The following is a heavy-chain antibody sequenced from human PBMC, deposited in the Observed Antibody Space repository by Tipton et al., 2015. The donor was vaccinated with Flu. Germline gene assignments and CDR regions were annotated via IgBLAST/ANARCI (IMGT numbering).Heavy chain of an antibody. CDR1: GGSISSYY. Sequence: LRLSCTVSGGSISSYYWSWIRQPPGKGLEWIGYIYYSGSTNYNPSLKSRVTISVDTSKNQFSLKLSSVTAADTAVYYCARVASSGYHNYFDYWGQGTLVTVSS. V-gene: IGHV4-59*01. CDR2: IYYSGST. D-gene: IGHD3-22*01. J-gene: IGHJ4*02. CDR3: ARVASSGYHNYFDY.